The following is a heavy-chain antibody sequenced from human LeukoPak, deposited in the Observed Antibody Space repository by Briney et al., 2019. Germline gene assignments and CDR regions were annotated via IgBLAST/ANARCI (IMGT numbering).Heavy chain of an antibody. CDR3: ARAGYGDSDFDY. CDR2: IYHSGNT. Sequence: KASETLSLTCAVSGGSISSSNWWSWVRQPPGKGLEWIGEIYHSGNTYYNPSLKSRVTISVDTSKNQFSLKLNSVTAADTAVYYCARAGYGDSDFDYWGQGTLVTVSS. D-gene: IGHD4-17*01. V-gene: IGHV4-4*02. J-gene: IGHJ4*02. CDR1: GGSISSSNW.